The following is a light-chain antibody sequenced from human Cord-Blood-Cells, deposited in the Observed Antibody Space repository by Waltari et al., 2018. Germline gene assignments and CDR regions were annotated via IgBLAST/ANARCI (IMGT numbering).Light chain of an antibody. J-gene: IGKJ2*01. Sequence: MTQSPLSLPVTPGEPASISCRSSQSLLHSNGYNYLDWYLQKPGQSPQLLIYLGSNRASGVPDRFSGSGSGTDFTLKISRVEAEDVGVYYCMQALQTPYTFGQGTKL. CDR3: MQALQTPYT. CDR2: LGS. CDR1: QSLLHSNGYNY. V-gene: IGKV2-28*01.